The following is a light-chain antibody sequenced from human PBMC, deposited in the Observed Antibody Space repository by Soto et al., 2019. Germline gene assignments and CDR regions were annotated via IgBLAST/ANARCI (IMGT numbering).Light chain of an antibody. Sequence: IVLKQSPGTLSLSPGERATLSCRASQNVISDYLAWYQQKPGQAPRLLIYSASNRATGIPDRFSGSGSGTDCNLTISRLEPEDFAVYYCQQYGGSPLFTFGPGTTVDFK. J-gene: IGKJ3*01. CDR2: SAS. V-gene: IGKV3-20*01. CDR1: QNVISDY. CDR3: QQYGGSPLFT.